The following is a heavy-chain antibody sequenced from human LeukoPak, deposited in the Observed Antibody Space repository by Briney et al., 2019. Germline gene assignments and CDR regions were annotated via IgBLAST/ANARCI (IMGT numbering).Heavy chain of an antibody. D-gene: IGHD4-17*01. CDR1: RFIFSSYA. J-gene: IGHJ6*02. CDR2: ISGSGGST. CDR3: AKGYGDYGGFYYGMDV. V-gene: IGHV3-23*01. Sequence: PGGSLRLSCAASRFIFSSYAMSWVRQAPGKGLEWVSSISGSGGSTYYADSVKGRFTISRDSSKNTLYLQMNSLRVEDTAVYYCAKGYGDYGGFYYGMDVWGQGTTVTVSS.